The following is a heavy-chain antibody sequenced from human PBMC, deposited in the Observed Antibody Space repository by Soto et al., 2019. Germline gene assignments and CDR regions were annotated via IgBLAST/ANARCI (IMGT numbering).Heavy chain of an antibody. Sequence: QVQLVQSGAEVKKPGASVTVSCKASGYTFTSYGISWVRQAPGQGLEWMGWISAYNGNTNYAQKLQGRVTMTTDTSTSTAYMELRILRSADTVVYYCARDYGDVHYYYYGMDVWGQGTTVTVSS. CDR2: ISAYNGNT. J-gene: IGHJ6*02. CDR3: ARDYGDVHYYYYGMDV. V-gene: IGHV1-18*01. CDR1: GYTFTSYG. D-gene: IGHD4-17*01.